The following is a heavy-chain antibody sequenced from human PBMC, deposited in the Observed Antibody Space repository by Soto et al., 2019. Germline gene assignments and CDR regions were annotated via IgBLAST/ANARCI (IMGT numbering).Heavy chain of an antibody. D-gene: IGHD6-19*01. Sequence: QVQLQESGPGLVKPSETLSLTCTVSGASISSYYWSWIRQSPGKGLEWIGYISYSGGTNYNPSLRGPVTISLDTSKNQFSLKLNSLTAEDTAMYYCARGERLGLDYWGQGTLVTVSS. CDR2: ISYSGGT. V-gene: IGHV4-59*01. CDR3: ARGERLGLDY. CDR1: GASISSYY. J-gene: IGHJ4*02.